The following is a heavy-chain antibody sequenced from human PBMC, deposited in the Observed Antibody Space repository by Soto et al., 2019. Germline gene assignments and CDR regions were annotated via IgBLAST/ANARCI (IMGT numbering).Heavy chain of an antibody. J-gene: IGHJ6*03. CDR2: IYYSGST. CDR1: GVSVSSGSYY. V-gene: IGHV4-61*01. Sequence: SETLSLTCTVSGVSVSSGSYYWSWIRQPPGKGLEWIGYIYYSGSTNYNPALKSRVTISVDTSKNQFSLKLSSVTAADTAVYYCARRNYYYDYMDVWGKGTTVTVS. CDR3: ARRNYYYDYMDV.